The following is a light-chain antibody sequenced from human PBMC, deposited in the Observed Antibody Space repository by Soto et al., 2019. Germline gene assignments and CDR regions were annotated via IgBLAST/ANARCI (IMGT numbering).Light chain of an antibody. J-gene: IGLJ1*01. V-gene: IGLV2-14*01. CDR3: SSYTSSTSFY. Sequence: QSALTQPASVSGPPGQSITISCTGTSSDVGGYNYVSWYQQHPGKAPKLMIYDVTNRPSGVSNRFSGSKSGNTASLTISGLQAEDEADYYCSSYTSSTSFYLGTGIKVTVL. CDR1: SSDVGGYNY. CDR2: DVT.